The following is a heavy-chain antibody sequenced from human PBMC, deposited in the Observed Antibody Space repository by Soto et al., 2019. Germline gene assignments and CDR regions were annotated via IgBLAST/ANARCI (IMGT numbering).Heavy chain of an antibody. D-gene: IGHD5-18*01. CDR3: ARDRLYVDTAPHDY. V-gene: IGHV1-69*04. Sequence: QVQLVQSGAEVKKPGSSVKVSCKASGGTFSSYPISWVRQAPGQGLEWMGRIIPILGIANYAQKFQGRVTITADKXXSTAYMELSSLRSEDTAVYYCARDRLYVDTAPHDYWGQGTLVTVSS. CDR1: GGTFSSYP. CDR2: IIPILGIA. J-gene: IGHJ4*02.